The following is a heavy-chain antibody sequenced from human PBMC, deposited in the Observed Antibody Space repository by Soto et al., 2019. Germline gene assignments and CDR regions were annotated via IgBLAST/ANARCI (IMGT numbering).Heavy chain of an antibody. CDR2: MNPNSGNT. Sequence: AAVKVSCKACGYTFTSHDINWVRQATGQGLEWLGWMNPNSGNTGYAQKFQGRVTMTRNTSISTAYMELSSLRSEDTAVYYCETKAAFGSSWYFNWFDPWGQGTLVTVSS. D-gene: IGHD6-13*01. J-gene: IGHJ5*02. CDR3: ETKAAFGSSWYFNWFDP. V-gene: IGHV1-8*01. CDR1: GYTFTSHD.